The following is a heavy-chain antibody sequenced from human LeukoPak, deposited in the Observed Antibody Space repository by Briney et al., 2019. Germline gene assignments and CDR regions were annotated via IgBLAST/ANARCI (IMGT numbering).Heavy chain of an antibody. CDR2: ISSSGSTI. J-gene: IGHJ4*02. V-gene: IGHV3-48*03. Sequence: PGGSLRLSCAASGFTFSSYAMHWVRQAPGKGLEWVSYISSSGSTIYYADSVKGRFTISRDNAKNSLYLQMNSLRAEDTAVYYCARDGTWGSSLDYWGQGTLVTVSS. CDR3: ARDGTWGSSLDY. CDR1: GFTFSSYA. D-gene: IGHD3-16*01.